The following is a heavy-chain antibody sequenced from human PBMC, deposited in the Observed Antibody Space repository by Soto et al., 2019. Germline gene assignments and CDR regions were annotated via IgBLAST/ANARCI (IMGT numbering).Heavy chain of an antibody. J-gene: IGHJ5*02. CDR1: GGSISSYY. Sequence: SETLSLTCTVSGGSISSYYWSWIRQPAGKGLEWIGRIYTSGSTNYNPSLKSRVTMSVDTSKNQFSLKLSSVTAADTAAYYCARDSHGDYVMEWWFDPWGQGTLVTVSS. D-gene: IGHD4-17*01. V-gene: IGHV4-4*07. CDR2: IYTSGST. CDR3: ARDSHGDYVMEWWFDP.